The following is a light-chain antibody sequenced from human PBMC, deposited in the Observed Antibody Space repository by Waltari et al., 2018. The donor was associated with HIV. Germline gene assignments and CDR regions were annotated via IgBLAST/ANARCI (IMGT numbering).Light chain of an antibody. Sequence: QSALTQPPSASGSPGQSVTISCTGTSSDVGAYNYVSWFQQHPGKAPKLMIYDVTKRPSGVPDRCSGSKSGNTASLTVAGRHAEDEADYYCASHAGSKDVFGGGTRLTVL. CDR1: SSDVGAYNY. V-gene: IGLV2-8*01. CDR2: DVT. CDR3: ASHAGSKDV. J-gene: IGLJ2*01.